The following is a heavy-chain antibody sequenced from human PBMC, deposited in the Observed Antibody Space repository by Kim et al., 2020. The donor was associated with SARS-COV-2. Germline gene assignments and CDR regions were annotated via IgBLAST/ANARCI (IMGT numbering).Heavy chain of an antibody. V-gene: IGHV3-7*01. J-gene: IGHJ4*02. CDR3: AALDSVQVPGGI. D-gene: IGHD3-10*01. Sequence: NGDFVNGRYTMSRDNAKNSLYLQMSSLRTEDTAIYYCAALDSVQVPGGIWGQGTLVTVSS.